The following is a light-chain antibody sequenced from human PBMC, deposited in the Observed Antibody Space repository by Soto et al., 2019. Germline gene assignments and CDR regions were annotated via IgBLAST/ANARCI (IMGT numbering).Light chain of an antibody. Sequence: QSVLTQPASVSGSPGQSITISCTGTSSDVGGYNYVSWYQQHPGKAPKLMIYDVSNRPSGVSNRFSGSKSGNTASLTISGLQAEDAADYYCSSYTSSSLNYVFGTGTKLTVL. CDR3: SSYTSSSLNYV. CDR2: DVS. CDR1: SSDVGGYNY. V-gene: IGLV2-14*01. J-gene: IGLJ1*01.